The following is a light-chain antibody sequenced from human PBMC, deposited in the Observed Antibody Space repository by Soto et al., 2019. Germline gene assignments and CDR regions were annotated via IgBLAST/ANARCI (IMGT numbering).Light chain of an antibody. CDR3: SAYTSSSTYVV. CDR1: SSDVGGYNY. CDR2: DVS. Sequence: QSALTQPASVSGSPGQSITISCTGTSSDVGGYNYVSWYQQHPGKAPKLMIYDVSNRPSGVSNRFSGSKSGNKASLTISGLQAEDEADYDCSAYTSSSTYVVFGGGTKLTVL. V-gene: IGLV2-14*01. J-gene: IGLJ2*01.